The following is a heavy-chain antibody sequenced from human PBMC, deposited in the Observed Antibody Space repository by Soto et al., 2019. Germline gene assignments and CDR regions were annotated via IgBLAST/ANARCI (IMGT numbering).Heavy chain of an antibody. Sequence: QVQLVASGGGVVQPGRSLRLSCAASGFTFRTYGMHWVRQAPGTGLQWVAVIWYDGSNKYYADSVKGRFTISRDNSKNTVALQMSSLRSEDTAMYSCARDLRGVLVVGFDCWCQGTMVTVSA. CDR2: IWYDGSNK. CDR1: GFTFRTYG. CDR3: ARDLRGVLVVGFDC. V-gene: IGHV3-33*01. J-gene: IGHJ4*02. D-gene: IGHD3-3*01.